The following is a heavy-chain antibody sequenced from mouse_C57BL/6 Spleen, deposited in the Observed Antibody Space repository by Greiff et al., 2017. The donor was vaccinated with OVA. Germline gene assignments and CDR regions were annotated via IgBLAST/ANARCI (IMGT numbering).Heavy chain of an antibody. J-gene: IGHJ1*03. D-gene: IGHD1-1*01. CDR3: ARDDNYYGSSNRVWYFDV. V-gene: IGHV7-3*01. CDR1: GFTFTDYY. CDR2: IRNKANGYTT. Sequence: EVQVVESGGGLVQPGGSLSLSCAASGFTFTDYYMSWVRQPPGKALEWLGFIRNKANGYTTEYSASVKGRFTISRDTSQRILYLQMNALRAEDSATYYCARDDNYYGSSNRVWYFDVWGTGTTVTVSS.